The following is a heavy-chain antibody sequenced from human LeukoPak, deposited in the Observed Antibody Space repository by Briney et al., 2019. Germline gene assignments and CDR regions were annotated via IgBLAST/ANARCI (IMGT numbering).Heavy chain of an antibody. CDR2: ISYSGST. CDR1: GGSISSYY. Sequence: SETLSLTCSVSGGSISSYYWSWIRQPPGMGLEWIGYISYSGSTNYNPSLKSRVTMSVDTSKNQLSLKLSSVTAADTAVYYCARLFPHDYGGNSGWYFDLWGRGTLVTVSS. D-gene: IGHD4-23*01. V-gene: IGHV4-59*08. J-gene: IGHJ2*01. CDR3: ARLFPHDYGGNSGWYFDL.